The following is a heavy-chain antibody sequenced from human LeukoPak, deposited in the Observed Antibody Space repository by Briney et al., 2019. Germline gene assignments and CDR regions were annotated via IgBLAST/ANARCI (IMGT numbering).Heavy chain of an antibody. V-gene: IGHV4-31*03. D-gene: IGHD2/OR15-2a*01. J-gene: IGHJ6*02. CDR3: AREPSMDYYYYGMDV. Sequence: SQTLSLTCTVSGGSISSGGYYWSWIRQHPGKGLEWIGYIYYSGSTYYNPSLKSRVTISVDTSKNQFSLKLSSVTAADTAVYYCAREPSMDYYYYGMDVWGQGTTVTVSS. CDR2: IYYSGST. CDR1: GGSISSGGYY.